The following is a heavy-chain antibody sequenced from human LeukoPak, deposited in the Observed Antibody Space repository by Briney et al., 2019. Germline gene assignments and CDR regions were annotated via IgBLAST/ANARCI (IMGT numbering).Heavy chain of an antibody. CDR1: GFTFSNTW. D-gene: IGHD3-3*01. CDR2: IKSKADGGTT. V-gene: IGHV3-15*01. Sequence: SGGSLRLSCAASGFTFSNTWMSWVRQAPGKGLEWVGRIKSKADGGTTDYAAPVKGRFTISRDDSENTLYLQMNSLKTDDTAVYFRTTIYYDFWSGYYSYFDYWGQGTLVTVSS. CDR3: TTIYYDFWSGYYSYFDY. J-gene: IGHJ4*02.